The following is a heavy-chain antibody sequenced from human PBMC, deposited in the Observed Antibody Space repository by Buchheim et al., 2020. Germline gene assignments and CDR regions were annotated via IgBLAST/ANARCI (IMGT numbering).Heavy chain of an antibody. CDR1: GFTFSSYE. Sequence: EVQLVESGGGLVQPGGSLRLSCAASGFTFSSYEMNWVRQAPGKGLEWVSYISSSGSTIYYADSVKGRFTISRANAKNSLYLQMNSLRAEDTAVYYCASSRRKKTKYYGMDVWGQGTT. CDR2: ISSSGSTI. CDR3: ASSRRKKTKYYGMDV. J-gene: IGHJ6*02. V-gene: IGHV3-48*03.